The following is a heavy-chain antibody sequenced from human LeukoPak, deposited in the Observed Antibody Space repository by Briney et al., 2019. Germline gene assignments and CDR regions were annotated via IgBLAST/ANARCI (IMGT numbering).Heavy chain of an antibody. CDR3: ARSGYSSTWYLQNFELDY. J-gene: IGHJ4*02. Sequence: ETLSLTCTVSGGSISNSSYYWGWIRQAPGKGLEWVSSISTSRSYIYYADSVKGRFTISGDNAKNSLYLQMNSLRAEDTAVYFCARSGYSSTWYLQNFELDYWGQGTLVTVSS. CDR2: ISTSRSYI. D-gene: IGHD2-2*01. CDR1: GGSISNSSYY. V-gene: IGHV3-21*01.